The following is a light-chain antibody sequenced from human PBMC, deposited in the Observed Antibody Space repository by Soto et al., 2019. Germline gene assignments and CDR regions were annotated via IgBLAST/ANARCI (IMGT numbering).Light chain of an antibody. CDR1: QSVSSY. CDR2: DAS. Sequence: EIVLTQSPVTLSLSPGEIATLSCRASQSVSSYLAWYQQKPGQAPRLLIYDASNRATGIPDRFSGSGSGTDFTLTISSLEPEDFAVYYCQQRSNWPTFGQGTKVDIK. J-gene: IGKJ1*01. CDR3: QQRSNWPT. V-gene: IGKV3-11*01.